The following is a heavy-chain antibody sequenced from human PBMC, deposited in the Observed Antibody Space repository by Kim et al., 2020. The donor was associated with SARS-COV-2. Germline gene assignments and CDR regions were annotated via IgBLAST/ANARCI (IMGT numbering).Heavy chain of an antibody. CDR3: AGYRAGSRA. D-gene: IGHD1-26*01. J-gene: IGHJ6*01. Sequence: SETLSLTCAVSGDSFTAYYWTWIRQSPGKGLEWIGEITHGGRPNLNPSLRSRVSMSVDTSKNLFSLKLASAPAADSALYYCAGYRAGSRAWGQGT. V-gene: IGHV4-34*01. CDR1: GDSFTAYY. CDR2: ITHGGRP.